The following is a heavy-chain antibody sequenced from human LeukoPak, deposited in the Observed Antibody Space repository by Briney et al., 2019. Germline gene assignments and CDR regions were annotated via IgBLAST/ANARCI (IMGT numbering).Heavy chain of an antibody. CDR3: AREGVEMATITGFDY. D-gene: IGHD5-24*01. CDR2: INHSGST. CDR1: GGSFSGYY. Sequence: SETLSLTCAVYGGSFSGYYWSWIRKPPRKGLEWIGEINHSGSTNYNPSLKSRVTISVDTSKNQFSLKLSSVTAADTAVYYCAREGVEMATITGFDYWGQGTLVTVSS. V-gene: IGHV4-34*01. J-gene: IGHJ4*02.